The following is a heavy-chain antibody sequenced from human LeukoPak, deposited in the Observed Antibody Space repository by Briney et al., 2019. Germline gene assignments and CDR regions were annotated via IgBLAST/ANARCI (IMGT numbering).Heavy chain of an antibody. Sequence: SETLSLTCSVSGGSISSSSNYWGWIRQPPGKGLEWIGNIYYSGSTYYNPSLKSRVTISVDTSKNQFSLKLSSVTAADTAVYYCARDRRVLWFGEGFDPWGQGTLVTVSS. CDR3: ARDRRVLWFGEGFDP. V-gene: IGHV4-39*07. J-gene: IGHJ5*02. D-gene: IGHD3-10*01. CDR1: GGSISSSSNY. CDR2: IYYSGST.